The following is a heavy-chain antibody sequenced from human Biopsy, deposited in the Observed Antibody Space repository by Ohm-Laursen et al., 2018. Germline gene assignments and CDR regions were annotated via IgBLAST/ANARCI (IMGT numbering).Heavy chain of an antibody. D-gene: IGHD5-18*01. CDR3: ARWETALGRSLDS. J-gene: IGHJ4*02. CDR2: MSPNTGNT. Sequence: SVKVSCKASGYTFTSHDINWVRQATGQGPEWMGWMSPNTGNTVYAQRFQDRVTMTSDTSTGTAYMELASLTSDDTAVYFCARWETALGRSLDSWGQGTLVAVSS. V-gene: IGHV1-8*01. CDR1: GYTFTSHD.